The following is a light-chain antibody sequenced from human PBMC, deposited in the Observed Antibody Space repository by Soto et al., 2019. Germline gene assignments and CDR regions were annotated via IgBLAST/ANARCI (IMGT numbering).Light chain of an antibody. Sequence: QLVLTQSPSASASLGASVKLTCTLSSGHSSYAIAWYQQRPEKGPRYLMKLNNXXXHXXXXXXXXXFSGSSSGAERYLTISXXQSEDEADYYCQTWGTGIRVFGGGTKLTVL. CDR1: SGHSSYA. CDR3: QTWGTGIRV. CDR2: LNNXXXH. V-gene: IGLV4-69*01. J-gene: IGLJ3*02.